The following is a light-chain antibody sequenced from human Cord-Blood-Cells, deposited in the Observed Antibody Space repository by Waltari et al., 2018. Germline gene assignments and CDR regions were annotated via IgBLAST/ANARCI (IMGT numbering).Light chain of an antibody. CDR2: AAS. CDR3: QQYYSYPLT. Sequence: AIRTTPSPSSFSASTGDRVTITCRASQGISSYLAWYQHKPGKAPKHLLYAASTLESGVPSRFSGSGSGTDFTLTISCLQSEDFATYYCQQYYSYPLTFGGGTKVEIK. J-gene: IGKJ4*01. CDR1: QGISSY. V-gene: IGKV1-8*01.